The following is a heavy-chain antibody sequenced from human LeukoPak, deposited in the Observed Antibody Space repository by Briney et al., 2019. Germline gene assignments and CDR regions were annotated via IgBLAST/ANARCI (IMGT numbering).Heavy chain of an antibody. J-gene: IGHJ4*02. Sequence: SETLSLTCAVYGGSFSGYYWSWIRQPPGKGLEWIGEINHSGSTNYNPSLKSRVTISVDTSKNQFSLKLSSVTAADTAVYYCARNSSSGFFDYWGQGTLATVSS. CDR1: GGSFSGYY. D-gene: IGHD6-6*01. CDR3: ARNSSSGFFDY. V-gene: IGHV4-34*01. CDR2: INHSGST.